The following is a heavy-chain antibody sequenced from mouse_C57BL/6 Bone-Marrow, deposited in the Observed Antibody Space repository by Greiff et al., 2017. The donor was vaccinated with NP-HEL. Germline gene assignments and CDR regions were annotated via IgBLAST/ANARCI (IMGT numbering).Heavy chain of an antibody. CDR2: IWGGGST. J-gene: IGHJ4*01. V-gene: IGHV2-9*01. D-gene: IGHD2-2*01. CDR3: AAFYYGYDDDAMDY. Sequence: VQVVESGPGLEAPSQSLSITCTVSGFSLTSYGVDWVRQPPGKGLEWLGVIWGGGSTNYTSALMSRLSISKDNSKSQVFLKMNSLQTDDTAMYYCAAFYYGYDDDAMDYWGQGTSVTVSS. CDR1: GFSLTSYG.